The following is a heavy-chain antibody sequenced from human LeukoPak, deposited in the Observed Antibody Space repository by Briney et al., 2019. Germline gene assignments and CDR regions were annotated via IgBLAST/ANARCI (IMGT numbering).Heavy chain of an antibody. J-gene: IGHJ6*02. Sequence: PSETLSLTCTVSGGSISTSYWSWLRQPPGKGLEWIGYIYYSGSTNYNPYHKSRVTISVDTSKNQFSLKLSSVTAADTAVYYCARAQYSSGWSSNYYGMVGWGEGSTVSVSS. V-gene: IGHV4-59*01. CDR3: ARAQYSSGWSSNYYGMVG. D-gene: IGHD6-19*01. CDR1: GGSISTSY. CDR2: IYYSGST.